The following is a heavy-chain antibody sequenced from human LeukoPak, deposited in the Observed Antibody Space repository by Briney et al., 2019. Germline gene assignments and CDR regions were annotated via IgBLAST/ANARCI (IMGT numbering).Heavy chain of an antibody. CDR2: ISVIGTYT. Sequence: PGGSLSLSCAASGFTLCTYAMSWVRHGPRKGLEWVSAISVIGTYTYYADSVKGRCTISRDNSKNTLYLQMNSLRAEDTAVYYCAKDGPADPEARLRWPQGRAFDLWGQGTMVTVSS. V-gene: IGHV3-23*01. CDR3: AKDGPADPEARLRWPQGRAFDL. CDR1: GFTLCTYA. J-gene: IGHJ3*01. D-gene: IGHD4-23*01.